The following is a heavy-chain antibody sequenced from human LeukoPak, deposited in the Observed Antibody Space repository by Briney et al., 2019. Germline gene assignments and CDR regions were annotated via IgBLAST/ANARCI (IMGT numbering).Heavy chain of an antibody. V-gene: IGHV3-33*01. CDR2: IWYDGTKK. CDR1: GFTFSSYG. J-gene: IGHJ4*02. D-gene: IGHD2-2*01. CDR3: ARDVWVPAGPFDY. Sequence: QPGGSLRLSCAASGFTFSSYGMHWVRQAPGKGLEWVAGIWYDGTKKYYADSVKGRFTISRDNSENTLYLQMNSLRAEDTAVYYCARDVWVPAGPFDYWGQGTLVTVSS.